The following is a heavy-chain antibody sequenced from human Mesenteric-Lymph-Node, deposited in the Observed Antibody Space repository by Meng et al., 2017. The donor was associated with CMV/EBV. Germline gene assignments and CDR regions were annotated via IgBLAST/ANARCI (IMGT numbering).Heavy chain of an antibody. V-gene: IGHV1-2*02. CDR3: AKGNPLRSFDN. CDR2: IIPHRGGT. Sequence: ASVKVSCKTSGYIFDDYYMHWMRQAPGQGLEWMGWIIPHRGGTNYAQKFQGRVTMTRDTSINTGYMELSRLTSDDTAVYYCAKGNPLRSFDNWGQGTLVTVSS. CDR1: GYIFDDYY. J-gene: IGHJ4*02.